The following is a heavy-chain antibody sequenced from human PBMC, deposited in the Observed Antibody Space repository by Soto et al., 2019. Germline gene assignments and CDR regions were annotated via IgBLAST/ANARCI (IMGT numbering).Heavy chain of an antibody. V-gene: IGHV1-18*01. CDR2: INTYNGNT. CDR1: GYTFTRYG. D-gene: IGHD3-16*01. J-gene: IGHJ6*02. Sequence: QVQLVQSGAEVKNPGASVKVSCKASGYTFTRYGIGWARQAPGQGLEWMGWINTYNGNTNYAQNVQGRVNLTTDPATSTAYMELRSLRSTDTAIYYCAMVDVYVTPSPQDVWGQGTTVIVSS. CDR3: AMVDVYVTPSPQDV.